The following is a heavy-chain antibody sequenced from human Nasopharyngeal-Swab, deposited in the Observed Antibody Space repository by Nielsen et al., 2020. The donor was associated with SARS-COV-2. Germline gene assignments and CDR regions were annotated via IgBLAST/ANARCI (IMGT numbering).Heavy chain of an antibody. CDR3: AAGTTWAGDY. CDR1: GFTFSSYA. CDR2: ISGSGGST. Sequence: GEPLKISCAASGFTFSSYAMSWVRQAPGKGLEWVSAISGSGGSTYYADSVKGRFTISRDNSKNTLYLQMNSLRAEDTAVYYCAAGTTWAGDYWGQGTLVTVSS. V-gene: IGHV3-23*01. D-gene: IGHD1-1*01. J-gene: IGHJ4*02.